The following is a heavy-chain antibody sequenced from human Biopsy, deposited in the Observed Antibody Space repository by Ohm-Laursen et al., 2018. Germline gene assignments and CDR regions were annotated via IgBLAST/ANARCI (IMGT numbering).Heavy chain of an antibody. CDR1: GGSISNNNYY. CDR3: ARDYDTSGYYYVS. V-gene: IGHV4-39*01. D-gene: IGHD3-22*01. Sequence: GTLSLTCTVSGGSISNNNYYWGWIRQPPGKGLEWIGSIFYRGGTHYKPSLKSRVNISVDTSKNQFSLKLNPVTAADTAVYYCARDYDTSGYYYVSWGQGTLVTVSS. CDR2: IFYRGGT. J-gene: IGHJ5*02.